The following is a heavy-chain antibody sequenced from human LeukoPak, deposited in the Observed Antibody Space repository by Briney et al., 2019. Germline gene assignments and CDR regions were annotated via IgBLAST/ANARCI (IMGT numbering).Heavy chain of an antibody. CDR1: GFAFSKLA. CDR2: ICDSGDIT. D-gene: IGHD6-19*01. CDR3: AKDAVRSDGWYFFDH. J-gene: IGHJ4*02. V-gene: IGHV3-23*01. Sequence: AGTLRLSCAASGFAFSKLAMGWVRQAPGKGLEWVSGICDSGDITYYADSVKGRFTISRDNSKHTLYLHMNSLRAEDTALYYGAKDAVRSDGWYFFDHWGQGTLVTVSS.